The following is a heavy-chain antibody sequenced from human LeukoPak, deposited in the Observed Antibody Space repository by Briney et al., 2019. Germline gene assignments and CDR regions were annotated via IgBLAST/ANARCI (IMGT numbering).Heavy chain of an antibody. Sequence: SETLSLTCTVSGGSISSYYWSWIRQPPGKGLEWIGYIYYSGSTNYNPSLKSRVTISVDTSKNQFFLKLSSVTAADTAVYYCAKLDTAFYFDYWGQGTLVTVSS. J-gene: IGHJ4*02. V-gene: IGHV4-59*08. CDR1: GGSISSYY. D-gene: IGHD5-18*01. CDR3: AKLDTAFYFDY. CDR2: IYYSGST.